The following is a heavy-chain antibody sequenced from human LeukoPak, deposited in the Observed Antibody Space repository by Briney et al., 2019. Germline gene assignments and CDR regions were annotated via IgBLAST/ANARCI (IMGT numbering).Heavy chain of an antibody. CDR3: ARRLTQYDCFDP. CDR1: GDSVSSNSVA. V-gene: IGHV6-1*01. D-gene: IGHD2-2*01. J-gene: IGHJ5*02. Sequence: SQTLSLTCTISGDSVSSNSVAWNWIRQSPSRGLEWLGRTYYRSTWYNDYAVSVRGRITVNPDTSKNQFSLHLNSVTPEDTAVYYCARRLTQYDCFDPWGQGILVTVSS. CDR2: TYYRSTWYN.